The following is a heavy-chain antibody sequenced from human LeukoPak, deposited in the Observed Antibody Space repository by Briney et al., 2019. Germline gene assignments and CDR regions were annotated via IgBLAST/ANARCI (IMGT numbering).Heavy chain of an antibody. J-gene: IGHJ4*02. V-gene: IGHV3-7*01. Sequence: AGGSLRLSCAASGFTFSSYWMSWVRQAPGKGLEWVANIKQDGSEKYYVDSVKGRFTISRDNAKNSLYLQMNSLRAEDTAVYYCARDFYDTLHYFDYWGQGTLVTVSS. CDR1: GFTFSSYW. CDR2: IKQDGSEK. CDR3: ARDFYDTLHYFDY. D-gene: IGHD2/OR15-2a*01.